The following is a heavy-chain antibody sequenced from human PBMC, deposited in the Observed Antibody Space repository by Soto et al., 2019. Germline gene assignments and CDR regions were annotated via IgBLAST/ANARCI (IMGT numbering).Heavy chain of an antibody. CDR3: AKGGWLEY. CDR1: GFTFRNSD. Sequence: EVQLLESGGGLVQTGGSLRLSCAVSGFTFRNSDMSWVHQAPGKGLEWVSAFSSSGGSTYYADSVKGRFAISRDVSKNTLYLQMNSLRAEDTAVYYCAKGGWLEYWGQGTLVTVSS. J-gene: IGHJ4*02. D-gene: IGHD2-15*01. CDR2: FSSSGGST. V-gene: IGHV3-23*01.